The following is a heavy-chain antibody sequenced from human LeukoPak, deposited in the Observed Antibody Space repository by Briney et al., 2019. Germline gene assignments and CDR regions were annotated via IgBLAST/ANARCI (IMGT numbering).Heavy chain of an antibody. J-gene: IGHJ4*02. D-gene: IGHD7-27*01. CDR2: ISSSGSVI. CDR1: EFTFSAYE. Sequence: PGGSLRLSCAASEFTFSAYEMNWVRQAPGKGLEWITYISSSGSVIYYADSVKGRFTISRDNAKNLLSLQMNSLRAEDTAIYYCARDYVWGSSESDYWGQGTLVTVSS. CDR3: ARDYVWGSSESDY. V-gene: IGHV3-48*03.